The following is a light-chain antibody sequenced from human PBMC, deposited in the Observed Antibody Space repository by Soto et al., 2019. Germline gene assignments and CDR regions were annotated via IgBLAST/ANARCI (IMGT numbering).Light chain of an antibody. V-gene: IGLV1-44*01. CDR2: SDN. Sequence: QSVLTQPPSASGTPGQRVTISCSGSSSNIGTNTVIWYQQLPGAAPKLLIYSDNQRPSGVPDRFSGFKSGTSPSLAISGLQSEDEADYYCAAWDVSLVVFGGGTKLTVL. CDR3: AAWDVSLVV. CDR1: SSNIGTNT. J-gene: IGLJ2*01.